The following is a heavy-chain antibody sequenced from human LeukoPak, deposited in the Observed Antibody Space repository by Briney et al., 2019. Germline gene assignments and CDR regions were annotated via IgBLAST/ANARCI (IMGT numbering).Heavy chain of an antibody. CDR1: GFTFSSYA. D-gene: IGHD5-12*01. V-gene: IGHV3-23*01. CDR2: ISGSGGST. CDR3: AKNGRGYSGYDSYFDY. Sequence: GGSLRLSCAAPGFTFSSYAMSWVRQAPGKGLEWVSAISGSGGSTYYADSVKGRFTISRDNSKNTLYLQMNSLRAEDTAVYYCAKNGRGYSGYDSYFDYWGQGTLVTVSS. J-gene: IGHJ4*02.